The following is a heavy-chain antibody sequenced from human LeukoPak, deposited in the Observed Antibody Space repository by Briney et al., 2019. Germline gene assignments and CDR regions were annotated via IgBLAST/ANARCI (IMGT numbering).Heavy chain of an antibody. CDR2: ISLHTGSS. CDR1: GYTFNSYS. J-gene: IGHJ5*02. CDR3: ARDSGWYWYNWFDP. V-gene: IGHV1-18*01. Sequence: ASVKVSCKASGYTFNSYSISWVRQAPGQGLEWMGWISLHTGSSSYAQNLQGRLTMTTDTSTSTAYMELRGLRSDDTAVYYCARDSGWYWYNWFDPWGQGTLVTVSS. D-gene: IGHD6-19*01.